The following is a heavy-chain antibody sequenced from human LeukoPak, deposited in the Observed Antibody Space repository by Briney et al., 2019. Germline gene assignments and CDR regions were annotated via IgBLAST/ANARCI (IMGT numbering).Heavy chain of an antibody. CDR2: IYYSGST. J-gene: IGHJ5*02. D-gene: IGHD3-22*01. CDR3: ARGRDYHDSTGYYA. CDR1: GGSMSSYY. V-gene: IGHV4-59*01. Sequence: SETLSLTCTVSGGSMSSYYWSWIRQPPGKGLECVGYIYYSGSTYYNPALKSRVTISVDTSKNLFSLKLSSVTTADTAVYYCARGRDYHDSTGYYAWGQGTLVTVSS.